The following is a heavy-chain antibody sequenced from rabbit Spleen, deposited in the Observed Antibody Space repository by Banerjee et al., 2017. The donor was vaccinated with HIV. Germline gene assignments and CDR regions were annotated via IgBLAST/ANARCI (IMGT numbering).Heavy chain of an antibody. CDR2: INVITGKA. D-gene: IGHD6-1*01. J-gene: IGHJ4*01. V-gene: IGHV1S45*01. Sequence: QEQLVESGGGLVKPEGSLKLSCTASGFSFSNKAVMCWVRQAPGKGLEWIACINVITGKAVYASWTKGRFTFSKTSSTTVTLQMTSLTGADTATYFCARGDYSDGGIASNLWGPGTLVTVS. CDR1: GFSFSNKAV. CDR3: ARGDYSDGGIASNL.